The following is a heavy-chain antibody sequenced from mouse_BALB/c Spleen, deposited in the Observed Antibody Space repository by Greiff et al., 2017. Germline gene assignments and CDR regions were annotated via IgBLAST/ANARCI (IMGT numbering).Heavy chain of an antibody. V-gene: IGHV5-6-5*01. J-gene: IGHJ3*01. CDR1: GFTFSSYA. CDR3: ARGQGSFAY. Sequence: EVKLMESGGGLVKPGGSLKLSCAASGFTFSSYAMSWVRQTPEKRLEWVASISSGGSTYYPDSVKGRFTISRDNARNILYLQMSSLRSEDTAMYYCARGQGSFAYWGQGTLVTVSA. CDR2: ISSGGST.